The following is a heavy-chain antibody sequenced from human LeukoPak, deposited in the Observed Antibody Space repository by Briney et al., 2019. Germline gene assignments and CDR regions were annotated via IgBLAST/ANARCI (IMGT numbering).Heavy chain of an antibody. CDR3: ATEVAATPGFDY. Sequence: PSETLSLTCTVSGGSISSYYWSWIRQPPGKGLEWIGYIYYSGSTNYNPSLKSRVTISVDTSKNQFSLKLSSVTAADTAVYYCATEVAATPGFDYWGQGTLVTVSS. CDR2: IYYSGST. J-gene: IGHJ4*02. CDR1: GGSISSYY. V-gene: IGHV4-59*01. D-gene: IGHD2-15*01.